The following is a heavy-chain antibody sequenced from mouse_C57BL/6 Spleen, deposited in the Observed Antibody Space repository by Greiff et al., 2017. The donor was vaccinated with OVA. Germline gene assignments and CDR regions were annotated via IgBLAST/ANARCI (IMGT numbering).Heavy chain of an antibody. CDR1: GYTFTDYY. CDR3: ATLDYDFDY. J-gene: IGHJ2*01. D-gene: IGHD2-4*01. V-gene: IGHV1-22*01. Sequence: EVQLQQSGPELVKPGASVKMSCKASGYTFTDYYMHWVKQSHGKSLEWIGYINPNNGGTSYNQKFKGKATVTVNKSSSTAYMELRSLTSEDSAVYYCATLDYDFDYWGQGTTLTVSS. CDR2: INPNNGGT.